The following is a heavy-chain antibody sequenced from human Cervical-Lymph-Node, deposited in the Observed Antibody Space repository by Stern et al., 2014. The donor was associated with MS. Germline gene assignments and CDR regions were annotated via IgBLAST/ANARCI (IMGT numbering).Heavy chain of an antibody. J-gene: IGHJ4*02. CDR2: IIPMFETA. D-gene: IGHD5-12*01. CDR3: ARGKMNSAYDSDLDY. CDR1: GGTFITHA. Sequence: VQLVESGAEVKEPGSSVKVSCTASGGTFITHAISWVRQAPGQGLEYMGGIIPMFETANYAPKFQGRVRITADKATTTIDLELSGLRSDDTAVEWCARGKMNSAYDSDLDYWGQGTQVTVSS. V-gene: IGHV1-69*06.